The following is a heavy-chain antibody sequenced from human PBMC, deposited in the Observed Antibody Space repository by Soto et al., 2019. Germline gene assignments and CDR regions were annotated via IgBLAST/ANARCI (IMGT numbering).Heavy chain of an antibody. CDR3: ARVAMENYHDMWSGSTSSALDV. Sequence: SETLSLTCKASGGSMRCYSWSWIRQTPGEGLEWIGYVSHSGRTDYSPSLKNRVTISLDMSKNHFALHVNSVDPADTAVYYCARVAMENYHDMWSGSTSSALDVWGQGTTVTVSS. CDR1: GGSMRCYS. V-gene: IGHV4-59*13. J-gene: IGHJ6*02. D-gene: IGHD3-3*01. CDR2: VSHSGRT.